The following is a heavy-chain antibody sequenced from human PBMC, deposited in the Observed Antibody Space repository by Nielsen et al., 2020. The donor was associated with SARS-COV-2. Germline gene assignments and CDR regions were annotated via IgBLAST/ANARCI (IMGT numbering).Heavy chain of an antibody. D-gene: IGHD6-19*01. V-gene: IGHV3-23*01. CDR1: GFTFSDSA. J-gene: IGHJ5*02. CDR3: AKVGGWSYLNWFDH. Sequence: GGSLRLSCAASGFTFSDSAMTWVRQAPGRGLEWVSPISSGGAATYYADSVKGRFTISRDNSNNTLSLQMNSLRAEDTAVYYCAKVGGWSYLNWFDHWGQGTLVTVSS. CDR2: ISSGGAAT.